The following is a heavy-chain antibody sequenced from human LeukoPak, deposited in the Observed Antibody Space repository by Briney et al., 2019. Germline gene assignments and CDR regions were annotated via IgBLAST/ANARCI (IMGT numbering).Heavy chain of an antibody. CDR2: ISAYNGNT. CDR1: GYTFTSYG. J-gene: IGHJ1*01. Sequence: ASVKVSCKASGYTFTSYGISWVRQAPGQGLEWMGWISAYNGNTNYAQKLQGRVTMTTDTSTSKAYMELRSLRSDDTAVYYCARAGYTTVTTKYFQHWGQGTLVTVSS. D-gene: IGHD4-17*01. V-gene: IGHV1-18*04. CDR3: ARAGYTTVTTKYFQH.